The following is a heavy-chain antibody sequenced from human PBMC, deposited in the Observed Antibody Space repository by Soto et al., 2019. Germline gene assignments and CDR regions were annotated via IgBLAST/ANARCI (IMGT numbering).Heavy chain of an antibody. CDR3: ARDIGTRIYYYDSSGPRDDAFDI. CDR1: GYTFTSYY. V-gene: IGHV1-46*01. CDR2: INPSGGST. D-gene: IGHD3-22*01. J-gene: IGHJ3*02. Sequence: GASVKVSCKASGYTFTSYYMHWVRQAPGQGLEWMGIINPSGGSTSYAQKFQGRVTMTRDTSTSTVYMELGSLRSEDTAVYYCARDIGTRIYYYDSSGPRDDAFDIWGQGTMVTVSS.